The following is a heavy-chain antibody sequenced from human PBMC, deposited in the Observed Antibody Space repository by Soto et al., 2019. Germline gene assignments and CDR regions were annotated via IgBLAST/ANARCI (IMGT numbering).Heavy chain of an antibody. V-gene: IGHV1-8*01. J-gene: IGHJ4*02. CDR1: GYTFTSYD. D-gene: IGHD2-2*01. CDR2: MNPNSGNT. Sequence: ASVKVSCKASGYTFTSYDINWVRQATGQGLEWMGWMNPNSGNTGYAQKFQGRVTMTRNTSISTAYMELSSLRSEDTAVYYCARTSNQRVFFDYYGQGTLVTVSS. CDR3: ARTSNQRVFFDY.